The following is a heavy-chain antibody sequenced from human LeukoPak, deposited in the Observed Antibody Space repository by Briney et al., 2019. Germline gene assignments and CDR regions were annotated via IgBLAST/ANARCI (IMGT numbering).Heavy chain of an antibody. CDR3: ARDRITLSGLVAFDI. D-gene: IGHD5-12*01. V-gene: IGHV3-21*01. CDR1: GFTFSSYS. CDR2: ISSSSSYI. J-gene: IGHJ3*02. Sequence: GGSLRLSCAASGFTFSSYSMTWVRQAPGKGLEWVSSISSSSSYIYYADSVKGRFTISRDNAKNSLYLQMNSLRAEDTAVYYCARDRITLSGLVAFDIWGQGTMVTVSS.